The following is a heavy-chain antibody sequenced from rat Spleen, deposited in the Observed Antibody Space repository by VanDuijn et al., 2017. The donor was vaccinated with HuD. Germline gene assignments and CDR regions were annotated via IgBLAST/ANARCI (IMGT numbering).Heavy chain of an antibody. CDR2: IWGDGST. V-gene: IGHV2-15*01. Sequence: QVQLKESGPGLVQPSQTLSLTCTVSGFSLISYAVNWVRQPPGKGLEWMGGIWGDGSTNYNSALKSQLSISRDTSKSQVFLKINSLQTEDTSIYFCTRERVPGFAFYFDYWGQGVMVTVSS. J-gene: IGHJ2*01. CDR1: GFSLISYA. CDR3: TRERVPGFAFYFDY. D-gene: IGHD1-4*01.